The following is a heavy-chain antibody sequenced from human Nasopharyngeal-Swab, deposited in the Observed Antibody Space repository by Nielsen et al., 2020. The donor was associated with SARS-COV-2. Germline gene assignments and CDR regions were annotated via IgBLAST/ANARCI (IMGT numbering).Heavy chain of an antibody. CDR1: GFTFSSYA. D-gene: IGHD3-9*01. V-gene: IGHV3-23*01. J-gene: IGHJ6*02. CDR3: AKVLTGANIYYSLDV. CDR2: VSGSGNP. Sequence: GGSLRLSCAASGFTFSSYAMSWVRQAPGKGLEWVSGVSGSGNPYYADSVKGRFTLSRDNSKNTLSLQMNSLRAEDTTVYYCAKVLTGANIYYSLDVWGQGTTVTVSS.